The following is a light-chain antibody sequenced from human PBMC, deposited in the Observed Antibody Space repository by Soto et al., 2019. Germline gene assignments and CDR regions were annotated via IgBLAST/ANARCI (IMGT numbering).Light chain of an antibody. CDR3: QQYNNWPRT. J-gene: IGKJ1*01. CDR2: GAS. V-gene: IGKV3-15*01. Sequence: ERVMTQSPAPLSVSPGERATLSCRASQSVSSNLAWYQQKPGQAPRLLIYGASTRATGVPARFSGSGSGTEFTLTISSLQSEDVAVYYCQQYNNWPRTFGQGTKVDIK. CDR1: QSVSSN.